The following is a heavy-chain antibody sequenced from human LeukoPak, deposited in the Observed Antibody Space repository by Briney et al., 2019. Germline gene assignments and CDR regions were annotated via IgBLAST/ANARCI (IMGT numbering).Heavy chain of an antibody. CDR3: AKVYDYYGSGSFHY. J-gene: IGHJ4*02. CDR2: IRYDGSNT. D-gene: IGHD3-10*01. V-gene: IGHV3-30*02. CDR1: GFTFSSYG. Sequence: GGSLRLSCAASGFTFSSYGIHWVRQAPGKGLEWVGFIRYDGSNTYYADSVTGRFTISRDNSKNILYLQMNSLRAEDTAVYYCAKVYDYYGSGSFHYWGQGTLVIVSS.